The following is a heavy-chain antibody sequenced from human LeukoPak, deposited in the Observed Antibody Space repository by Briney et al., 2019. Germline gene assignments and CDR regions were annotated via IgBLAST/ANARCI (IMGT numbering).Heavy chain of an antibody. V-gene: IGHV3-30*18. Sequence: GRSLRLSCAASGFTFSSYGMHWVRQAPGKGLEWVAVISYDGSNKYYADSVKGRFTISRDNSKNTLYLQMNSLRAEDTAVYYCAKDLAGEWELPGNWFDPWGQGTLVTVSS. CDR2: ISYDGSNK. CDR3: AKDLAGEWELPGNWFDP. J-gene: IGHJ5*02. D-gene: IGHD1-26*01. CDR1: GFTFSSYG.